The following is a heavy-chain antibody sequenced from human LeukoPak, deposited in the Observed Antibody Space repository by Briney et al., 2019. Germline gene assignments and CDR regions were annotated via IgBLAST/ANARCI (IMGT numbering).Heavy chain of an antibody. CDR1: GGSISSGSNY. D-gene: IGHD5-18*01. Sequence: SETLSLTCTVSGGSISSGSNYWSWIRQPPGKGLEWIGYIYHSGSTYYNPSLKSRVTISVDRSKNQFPLKLSSVTAADTAVYYCARATAMTTFDYWGQGTLVTVSS. CDR3: ARATAMTTFDY. J-gene: IGHJ4*02. V-gene: IGHV4-30-2*01. CDR2: IYHSGST.